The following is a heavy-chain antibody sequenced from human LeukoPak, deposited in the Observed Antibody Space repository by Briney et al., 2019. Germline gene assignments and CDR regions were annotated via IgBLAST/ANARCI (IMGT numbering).Heavy chain of an antibody. CDR3: ARVQRGYSGYAVDY. CDR1: GDSISGYY. CDR2: IYYSGST. J-gene: IGHJ4*02. D-gene: IGHD5-12*01. V-gene: IGHV4-59*01. Sequence: PSETLSLTCTVSGDSISGYYWTWIRQPPGKGLEWIGYIYYSGSTNYNPSLKSRVTISVDTSKNQFSLKLSSVTAADTAVYYCARVQRGYSGYAVDYWGQGTLVTVSS.